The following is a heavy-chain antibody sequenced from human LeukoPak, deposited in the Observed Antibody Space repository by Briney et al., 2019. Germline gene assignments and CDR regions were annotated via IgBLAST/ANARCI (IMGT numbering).Heavy chain of an antibody. D-gene: IGHD4-23*01. V-gene: IGHV3-9*03. Sequence: PGGSLRLSCAASGCTFDGYAMHWVRQAPGKGLEWVSGISWNSGSIGYADSVKGRFTISRDNAKNSLYLQMNSLRAAHMALYYCAKDIRRLGDRGAFDIWGQGTMVTVSS. CDR2: ISWNSGSI. J-gene: IGHJ3*02. CDR1: GCTFDGYA. CDR3: AKDIRRLGDRGAFDI.